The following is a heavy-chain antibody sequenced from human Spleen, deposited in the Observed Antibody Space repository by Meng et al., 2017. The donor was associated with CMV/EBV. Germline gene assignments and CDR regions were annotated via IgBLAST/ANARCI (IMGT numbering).Heavy chain of an antibody. D-gene: IGHD6-19*01. Sequence: GGSLRLSCAASGFSFSDYYMSWIRQAPGKGLEWVSYITSSGKNIYDADSVKGRFTISRDNVQNSVYLEMKSLRAEDTALYYCAKDVRSGWPRSADYWGQGILVTVSS. CDR2: ITSSGKNI. CDR1: GFSFSDYY. J-gene: IGHJ4*02. CDR3: AKDVRSGWPRSADY. V-gene: IGHV3-11*01.